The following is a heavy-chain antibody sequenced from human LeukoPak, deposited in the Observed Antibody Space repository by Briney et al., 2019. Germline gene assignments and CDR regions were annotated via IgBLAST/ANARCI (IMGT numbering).Heavy chain of an antibody. V-gene: IGHV3-74*01. CDR2: INSDGSST. J-gene: IGHJ5*02. D-gene: IGHD3-3*01. CDR3: ARPNDFWSGSGWFDP. CDR1: GFTFSSYW. Sequence: GGSLRLPCAASGFTFSSYWMHWVRQAPGKGLVWVSRINSDGSSTSYADSVKGRFTISRDNAKNTLYLQMNSLRAEDTAVYYCARPNDFWSGSGWFDPWGQGTLVTVSS.